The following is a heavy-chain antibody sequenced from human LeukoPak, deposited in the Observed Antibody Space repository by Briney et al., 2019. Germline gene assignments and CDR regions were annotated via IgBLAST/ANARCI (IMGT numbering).Heavy chain of an antibody. V-gene: IGHV7-4-1*02. D-gene: IGHD5-18*01. CDR2: INTNTGNP. CDR1: GYTFTNNA. Sequence: ASVKVTCKTSGYTFTNNAINWVRQAPGQGLEWMGWINTNTGNPSYAQGFFTGRYVFSLDTSASTAYLQINGLKADDTAVYYCGRDPKLGIRGYTYGYIDHWGQGTLLTVAS. CDR3: GRDPKLGIRGYTYGYIDH. J-gene: IGHJ4*02.